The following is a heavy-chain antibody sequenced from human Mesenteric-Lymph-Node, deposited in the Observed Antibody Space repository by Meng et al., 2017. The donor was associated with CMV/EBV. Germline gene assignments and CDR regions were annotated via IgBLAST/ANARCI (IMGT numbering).Heavy chain of an antibody. Sequence: GESLKISCAASGFTFSSYAMSWVRQAPGKGLEWVSAISGSGGSTYYADSVKGRFTISRDNSKNTLYPQMNSLRAEDTAVYYCASYIVVVPAAIGLDYWGQGTLVTVSS. CDR2: ISGSGGST. CDR3: ASYIVVVPAAIGLDY. V-gene: IGHV3-23*01. D-gene: IGHD2-2*01. CDR1: GFTFSSYA. J-gene: IGHJ4*02.